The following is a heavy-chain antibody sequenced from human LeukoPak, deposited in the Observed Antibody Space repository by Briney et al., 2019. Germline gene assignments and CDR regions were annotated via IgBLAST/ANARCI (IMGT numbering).Heavy chain of an antibody. D-gene: IGHD6-19*01. V-gene: IGHV3-48*02. CDR3: ARSVIAVAGYDAFDI. J-gene: IGHJ3*02. CDR2: ICSSSFTI. Sequence: VGSLRLSCAPSGFTFTSYAMSWVRQAPGGGLDWVSYICSSSFTIYYADPVKGRFTISRDNAKNSLYLEMNSLRDEDTAVYYCARSVIAVAGYDAFDIWGQGTVVTVSS. CDR1: GFTFTSYA.